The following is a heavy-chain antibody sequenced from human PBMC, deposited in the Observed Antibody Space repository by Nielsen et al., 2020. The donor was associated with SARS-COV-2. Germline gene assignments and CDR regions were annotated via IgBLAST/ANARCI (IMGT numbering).Heavy chain of an antibody. V-gene: IGHV3-33*03. CDR2: IWYDGSNE. D-gene: IGHD6-13*01. Sequence: GGSLRLSCRASGLIFGTYGMHWVRQAPGKGLEWVAGIWYDGSNENYAESVKGRFTISRDNAKNSLYLQMNSLRAEDTAVYYCATNPAAGRYYYYYGMDVWGQGTTVTVSS. CDR3: ATNPAAGRYYYYYGMDV. J-gene: IGHJ6*02. CDR1: GLIFGTYG.